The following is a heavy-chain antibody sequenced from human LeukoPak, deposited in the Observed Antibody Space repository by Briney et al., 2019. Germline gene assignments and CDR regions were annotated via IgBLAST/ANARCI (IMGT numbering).Heavy chain of an antibody. CDR3: ARRGGSIAAAGTGWFDP. Sequence: SETLSLTCTVSGGSISSSSYYWGWIRQPPGKGLEWIGNIYYSGRTYYNPSLKSRVTISVDTSKNQFSLKLCSVTAADTAVYYCARRGGSIAAAGTGWFDPWGQGTLVTVSS. D-gene: IGHD6-13*01. CDR2: IYYSGRT. V-gene: IGHV4-39*07. CDR1: GGSISSSSYY. J-gene: IGHJ5*02.